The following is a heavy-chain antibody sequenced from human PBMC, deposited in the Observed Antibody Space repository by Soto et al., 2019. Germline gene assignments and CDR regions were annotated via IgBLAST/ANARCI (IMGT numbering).Heavy chain of an antibody. D-gene: IGHD2-15*01. V-gene: IGHV3-30*18. CDR2: ISYDGSNK. CDR3: AKEGGGEVVLAATLSY. CDR1: GFTFSSYG. Sequence: QVQLVESGGGVVQPGRSLRLSCAASGFTFSSYGMHWVRQAPGKGLEWVAVISYDGSNKYYADSVKGRFTISRDNSKNTLYLQMNRLRAEDTAVYYCAKEGGGEVVLAATLSYWGQGTLVTVSS. J-gene: IGHJ4*02.